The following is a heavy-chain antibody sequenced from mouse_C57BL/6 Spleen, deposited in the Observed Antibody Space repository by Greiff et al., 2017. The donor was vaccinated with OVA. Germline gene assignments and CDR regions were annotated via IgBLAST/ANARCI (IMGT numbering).Heavy chain of an antibody. CDR1: GYTFTDYE. J-gene: IGHJ2*01. Sequence: QVQLQQSGAELVRPGASVTLSCKASGYTFTDYEMHWVKQTPVHGLEWIGAIDPETGGTAYNQKFKGKAILTADKSSSTAYMELRSLTSEDSAVYYCAGGLGYFDDWGKGTTLTVSS. CDR3: AGGLGYFDD. CDR2: IDPETGGT. V-gene: IGHV1-15*01. D-gene: IGHD3-3*01.